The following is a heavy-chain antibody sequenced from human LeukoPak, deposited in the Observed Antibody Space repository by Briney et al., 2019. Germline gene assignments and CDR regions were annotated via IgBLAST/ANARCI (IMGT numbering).Heavy chain of an antibody. V-gene: IGHV4-59*01. CDR1: GGSISSYY. CDR3: ARHRGSSSNFDY. J-gene: IGHJ4*02. CDR2: ISNSGST. Sequence: SETLSLTCTVSGGSISSYYWSWIRQPPGKGLEWKGLEWIGYISNSGSTNYNPSLKSRVTISLDTSKNEFSLKLSTVTAADTAVYYCARHRGSSSNFDYWGQGTLVTVSS. D-gene: IGHD6-6*01.